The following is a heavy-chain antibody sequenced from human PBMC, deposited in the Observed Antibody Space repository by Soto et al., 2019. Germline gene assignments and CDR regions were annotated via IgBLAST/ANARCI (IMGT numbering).Heavy chain of an antibody. CDR2: IYYSGIT. V-gene: IGHV4-31*03. CDR3: ARDLCPTNVVCLPFGPFDI. Sequence: PSETLSRTCTVSGGSISSGGYYWNWIRQHPGKVLEWIGYIYYSGITYYNPSLKSRVTISVDTSKNQFSLKLSSVTAADTAVYYCARDLCPTNVVCLPFGPFDIWGQGTIVTVSS. D-gene: IGHD2-8*01. CDR1: GGSISSGGYY. J-gene: IGHJ3*02.